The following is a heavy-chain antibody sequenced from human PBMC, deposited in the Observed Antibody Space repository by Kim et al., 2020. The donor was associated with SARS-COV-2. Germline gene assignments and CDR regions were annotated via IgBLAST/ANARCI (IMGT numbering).Heavy chain of an antibody. V-gene: IGHV1-69*13. CDR1: GGTFSSYA. Sequence: SVKVSCKASGGTFSSYAISWVRQAPGQGLEWMGGIIPIFGTANYAQKFQGRVTITADESTRTAYMELSSRRSKDTAVYYCARERDNSGWTGAFDIWGQGPIVTVNS. J-gene: IGHJ3*02. CDR2: IIPIFGTA. CDR3: ARERDNSGWTGAFDI. D-gene: IGHD6-19*01.